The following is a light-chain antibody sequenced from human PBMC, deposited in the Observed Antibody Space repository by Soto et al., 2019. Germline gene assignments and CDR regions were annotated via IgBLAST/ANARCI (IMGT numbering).Light chain of an antibody. CDR3: QQYASSPYT. CDR1: QSISSSY. V-gene: IGKV3-20*01. Sequence: EIVLTQKQGTLSLSPGERATLSCRASQSISSSYLAWYQQKPGQAPRLLIYGASRRATGIPDRFSGRESGTDFTLTITTLEPEDSAVYFCQQYASSPYTFGHVTIVDVK. CDR2: GAS. J-gene: IGKJ3*01.